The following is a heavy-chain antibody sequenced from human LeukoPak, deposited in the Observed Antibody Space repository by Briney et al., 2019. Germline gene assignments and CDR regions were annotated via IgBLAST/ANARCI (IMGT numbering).Heavy chain of an antibody. CDR1: GFTFSSYA. D-gene: IGHD6-13*01. CDR2: ISGSGGRS. J-gene: IGHJ5*02. Sequence: GGSLRLSCAASGFTFSSYAMSWVRQGPGKGLEWVSVISGSGGRSFYADSVKGRFTISRDNSKNTLYLQMNSLRAEDTAVYYCARAYSSSFGWFDPWGQGTLVTVSS. CDR3: ARAYSSSFGWFDP. V-gene: IGHV3-23*01.